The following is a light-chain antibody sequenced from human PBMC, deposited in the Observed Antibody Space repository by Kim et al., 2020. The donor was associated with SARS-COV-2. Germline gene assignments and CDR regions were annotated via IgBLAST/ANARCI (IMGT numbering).Light chain of an antibody. J-gene: IGKJ2*01. Sequence: LTAGEGGTLPCRASQSVGSSLLAWYQQKPGQAPTLLIYEAFKRVAGIPDRFSGSGSGTDFTLTISRPEPEDFAMYYCQQYGSTPYTFGQGTKLEV. CDR3: QQYGSTPYT. CDR1: QSVGSSL. CDR2: EAF. V-gene: IGKV3-20*01.